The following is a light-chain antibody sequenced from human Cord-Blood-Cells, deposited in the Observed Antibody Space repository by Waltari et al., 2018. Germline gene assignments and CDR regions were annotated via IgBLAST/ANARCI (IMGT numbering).Light chain of an antibody. CDR3: QVWDSSSDHPV. V-gene: IGLV3-21*03. CDR1: NIGSKS. Sequence: SYVLTQPPSVSVAPGKTARITCGGNNIGSKSVHWYQQKPGQAPVLVVYEDSDRPSGIPERFSGSNSGNTATLTISRVEAGDEADYYCQVWDSSSDHPVFGGGTKLTAL. CDR2: EDS. J-gene: IGLJ2*01.